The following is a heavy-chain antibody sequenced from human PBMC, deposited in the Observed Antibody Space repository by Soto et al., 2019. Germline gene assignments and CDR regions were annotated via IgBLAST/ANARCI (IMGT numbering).Heavy chain of an antibody. D-gene: IGHD5-12*01. CDR1: GFTFSNAL. V-gene: IGHV3-15*07. CDR2: IKSKTDGGTT. J-gene: IGHJ5*02. Sequence: PGGSLRLSCAASGFTFSNALMNWVRQAPGKGLEWVGRIKSKTDGGTTDYAAPVKGRFAISRDDSKNTLYLQMNSLRAEDTAVYYCAKDQRWLQLHNWFDPWGQGTLVTVSS. CDR3: AKDQRWLQLHNWFDP.